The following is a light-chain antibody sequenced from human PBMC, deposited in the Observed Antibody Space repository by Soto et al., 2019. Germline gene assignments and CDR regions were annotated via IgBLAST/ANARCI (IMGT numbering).Light chain of an antibody. J-gene: IGKJ4*01. V-gene: IGKV1-39*01. Sequence: DIQMTQSPSYLLASVGDRVTLTCRASQSISTFLNWYQQTTGKAPKLLIYSATSLETGVSSRFSAFASATYFTLTINNVQPEDAATYFCQQSHSTPRNFGGGTKLQIK. CDR2: SAT. CDR3: QQSHSTPRN. CDR1: QSISTF.